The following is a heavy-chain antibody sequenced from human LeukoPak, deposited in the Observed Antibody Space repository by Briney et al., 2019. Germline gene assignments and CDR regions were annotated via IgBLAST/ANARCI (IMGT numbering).Heavy chain of an antibody. CDR2: IYYSGST. Sequence: SETLSLTCTVSGGSISSHYWSWIRQPPGKGLEWIGYIYYSGSTNYNPSLKSRVTISVDTSKNQFSLKLSSVAAADSAVYYCARTSLWFGEDYYYGMDVWGQGTTVTVSS. CDR1: GGSISSHY. D-gene: IGHD3-10*01. J-gene: IGHJ6*02. V-gene: IGHV4-59*08. CDR3: ARTSLWFGEDYYYGMDV.